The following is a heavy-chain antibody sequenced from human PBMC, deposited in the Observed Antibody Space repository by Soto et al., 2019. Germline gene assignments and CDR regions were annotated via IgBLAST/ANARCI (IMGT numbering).Heavy chain of an antibody. CDR1: GDSINSDKYY. CDR2: IYYSGST. CDR3: ARDTFDTAMVTTHGMDV. V-gene: IGHV4-39*07. Sequence: SETLSLTCSVSGDSINSDKYYWGWIRQPPGKGLEWIGSIYYSGSTNYNPSLKSRVTISVDTSKNQFSLKLSSVTAADTAVYYCARDTFDTAMVTTHGMDVWGQGTTVTVSS. J-gene: IGHJ6*02. D-gene: IGHD5-18*01.